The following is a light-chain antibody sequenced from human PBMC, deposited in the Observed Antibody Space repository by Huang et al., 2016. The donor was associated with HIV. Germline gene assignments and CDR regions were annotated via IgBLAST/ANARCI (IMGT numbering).Light chain of an antibody. CDR2: KFS. J-gene: IGKJ4*01. V-gene: IGKV2-30*02. Sequence: DVVMTQSPLSLPVTLGQPASISCRSSQSLLHSDGNTYLIWLQQRPGNSPRRLIYKFSNRDSGDPDRCSGSGSGSDFTLRISRVEPVDVGVYYCMQGTHWPLTFGGGTKVEIK. CDR3: MQGTHWPLT. CDR1: QSLLHSDGNTY.